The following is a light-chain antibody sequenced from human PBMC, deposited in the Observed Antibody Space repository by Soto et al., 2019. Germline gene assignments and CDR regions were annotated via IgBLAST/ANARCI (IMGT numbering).Light chain of an antibody. CDR2: GAS. J-gene: IGKJ1*01. Sequence: EIVMTQSPAILSVSPGDRATLSCRAGQSVSNNLAWYQQKPGQTPRLVIYGASNRATGVPARFSGSGSGTDFTLTISSLQSEDFAVYYCQQYNNWPPGTFGQGTKVDIK. CDR1: QSVSNN. CDR3: QQYNNWPPGT. V-gene: IGKV3-15*01.